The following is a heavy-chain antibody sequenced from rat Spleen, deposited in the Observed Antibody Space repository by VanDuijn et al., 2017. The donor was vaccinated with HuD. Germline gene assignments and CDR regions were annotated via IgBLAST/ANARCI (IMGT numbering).Heavy chain of an antibody. CDR2: ISTGGGNT. CDR3: ATTPLYYSADPYYFDY. V-gene: IGHV5-25*01. J-gene: IGHJ2*01. CDR1: GFTFSNYD. Sequence: EVQLVESGGGLVQPGRSLKLSCAASGFTFSNYDMAWVRQAPTKGLEWIASISTGGGNTYYRDSVKGRFTISRDNAKSTLYQQMDSLRSEDTATYYCATTPLYYSADPYYFDYWGQGVMVTVSS. D-gene: IGHD1-1*01.